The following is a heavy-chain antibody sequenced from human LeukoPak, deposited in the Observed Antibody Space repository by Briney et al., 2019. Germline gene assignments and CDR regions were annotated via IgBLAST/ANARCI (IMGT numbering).Heavy chain of an antibody. CDR2: ISGSGGST. J-gene: IGHJ3*02. Sequence: QAGGSLRLSCAASGFTFSSYAMSWVRQAPGKGLEWVSAISGSGGSTYYADSVKGRFTISRDNSKNTLYLQMNSLRAEDTAVYYCAKDQGYYYDSIKPGCAFDIWGQGTMVTVSS. CDR1: GFTFSSYA. D-gene: IGHD3-22*01. V-gene: IGHV3-23*01. CDR3: AKDQGYYYDSIKPGCAFDI.